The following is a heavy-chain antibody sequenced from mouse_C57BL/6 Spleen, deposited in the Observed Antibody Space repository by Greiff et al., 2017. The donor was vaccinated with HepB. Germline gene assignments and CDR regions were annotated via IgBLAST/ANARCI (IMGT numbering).Heavy chain of an antibody. J-gene: IGHJ4*01. D-gene: IGHD1-1*01. CDR1: GFSLTSYG. CDR2: IWRGGST. CDR3: ASHYYGSSWGYAMDY. V-gene: IGHV2-5*01. Sequence: VQLVESGPGLVQPSQSLSITCTVSGFSLTSYGVHWVRQSPGKGLEWLGVIWRGGSTDYNAAFMSRLSITKDNSKSQVFFKMNSLQADDTAIYYCASHYYGSSWGYAMDYWGQGTSVTVSS.